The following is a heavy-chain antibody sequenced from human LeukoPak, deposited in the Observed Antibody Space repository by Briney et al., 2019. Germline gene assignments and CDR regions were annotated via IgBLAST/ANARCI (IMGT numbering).Heavy chain of an antibody. V-gene: IGHV1-58*02. CDR2: IVVGSGNT. J-gene: IGHJ5*02. CDR1: GFTFTSSA. Sequence: GASVKDSCKASGFTFTSSAMQWVRQARGQRLEWIGWIVVGSGNTNYAQKFQGRVTMTTDTSTSTAYMELRSLRSDDTAVYYCARDQYYDSKGWFDPWGQGTLVTVSS. D-gene: IGHD3-22*01. CDR3: ARDQYYDSKGWFDP.